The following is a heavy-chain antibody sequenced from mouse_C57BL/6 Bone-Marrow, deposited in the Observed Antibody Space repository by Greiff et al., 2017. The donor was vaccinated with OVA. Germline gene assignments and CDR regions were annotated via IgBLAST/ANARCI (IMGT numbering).Heavy chain of an antibody. J-gene: IGHJ4*01. D-gene: IGHD2-2*01. CDR3: NTGLRLRPYAMDY. CDR1: GFTFSDAW. Sequence: EVKLMESGGGLVQPGGSMKLSCAASGFTFSDAWMDWVRQSPEKGLEWVAEIRNKANNHATYYAESVKGRFTISRDDSKSSVYLQMNSLRAEDTGIYYCNTGLRLRPYAMDYWGQGTSVTVSS. V-gene: IGHV6-6*01. CDR2: IRNKANNHAT.